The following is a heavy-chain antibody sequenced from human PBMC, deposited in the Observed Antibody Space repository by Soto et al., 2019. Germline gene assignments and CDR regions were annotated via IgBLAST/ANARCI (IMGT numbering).Heavy chain of an antibody. V-gene: IGHV6-1*01. Sequence: PSQTLSLTCAISGASVSSNSAAWHCIRQSPSRGLEWLGRTYYRSKWYNDYAVSVKSRITITPDTSKNQFSLQLNSVTPEDTAVYYCARSKRQWRVGGQTYYYYGMDVWGQGTTVTVSS. CDR2: TYYRSKWYN. CDR3: ARSKRQWRVGGQTYYYYGMDV. D-gene: IGHD6-19*01. J-gene: IGHJ6*02. CDR1: GASVSSNSAA.